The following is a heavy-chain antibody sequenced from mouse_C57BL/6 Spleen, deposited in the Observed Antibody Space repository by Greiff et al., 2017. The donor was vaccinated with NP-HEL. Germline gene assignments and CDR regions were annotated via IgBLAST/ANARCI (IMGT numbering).Heavy chain of an antibody. D-gene: IGHD2-4*01. CDR3: TRPDDYDGKAWFAY. V-gene: IGHV1-15*01. CDR1: GYTFTDYE. CDR2: IDPETGGT. J-gene: IGHJ3*01. Sequence: VQLQQSGAELVRPGASVTLSCKASGYTFTDYEMHWVKQTPVHGLEWIGAIDPETGGTAYNQKFKGKAILTVDKSSSTAYMELRRLTSEDSAVYYCTRPDDYDGKAWFAYWGQGTLVTGSA.